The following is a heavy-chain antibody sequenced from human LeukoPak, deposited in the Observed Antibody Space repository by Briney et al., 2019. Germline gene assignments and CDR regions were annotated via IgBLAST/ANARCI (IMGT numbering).Heavy chain of an antibody. Sequence: PGGSLRLSCAASGFTFSSYYMSWVRQAPGKGLDWEANIKKDGSEKYYVDSVKGRFTISRDNAKNSLYLQMNSLRGEDTAVYYCARWGNYGPAFDIWGQGTMVTVSS. V-gene: IGHV3-7*01. CDR1: GFTFSSYY. CDR2: IKKDGSEK. J-gene: IGHJ3*02. D-gene: IGHD3-16*01. CDR3: ARWGNYGPAFDI.